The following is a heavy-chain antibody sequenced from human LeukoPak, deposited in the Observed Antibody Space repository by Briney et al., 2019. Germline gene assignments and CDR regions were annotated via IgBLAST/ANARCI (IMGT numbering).Heavy chain of an antibody. CDR1: GGSISSYY. D-gene: IGHD2-15*01. J-gene: IGHJ6*02. Sequence: PSETLSLTCTVSGGSISSYYWSWIRQPPGKRLEWIGYIYYSGSTNYNPSLKSRVTISVDTSKNQFSLKLSSVTAADTAVYYCAKDYYYGMDVWGQGTTVTVSS. V-gene: IGHV4-59*01. CDR3: AKDYYYGMDV. CDR2: IYYSGST.